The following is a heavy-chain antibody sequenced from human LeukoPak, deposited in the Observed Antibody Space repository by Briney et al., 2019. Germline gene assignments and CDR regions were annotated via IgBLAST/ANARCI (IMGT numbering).Heavy chain of an antibody. Sequence: SETLSLTCAVYGGSFSGYYWSWIRQPPGKGLEWIGEINHSGSTNYNPSLKSRVTISVDTSENQFSLKLSSVTAADTAVYYCARGRARTRFDYWGQGTLVTVSS. CDR2: INHSGST. V-gene: IGHV4-34*01. CDR1: GGSFSGYY. J-gene: IGHJ4*02. CDR3: ARGRARTRFDY.